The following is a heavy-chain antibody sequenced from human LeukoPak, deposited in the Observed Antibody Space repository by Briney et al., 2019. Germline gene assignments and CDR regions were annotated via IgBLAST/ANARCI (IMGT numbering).Heavy chain of an antibody. V-gene: IGHV3-23*01. J-gene: IGHJ4*02. Sequence: PGGSLRLSCAASGFTFSSYAMSWVRQAPGKGLEWVSAISGSGGSTYYADSVKGRFTVSRDNSKNTLYLQMNSLRAEDTAVYYCAKSYFIGKRIQLLFDYWGQGTLVTVSS. CDR3: AKSYFIGKRIQLLFDY. CDR2: ISGSGGST. D-gene: IGHD5-18*01. CDR1: GFTFSSYA.